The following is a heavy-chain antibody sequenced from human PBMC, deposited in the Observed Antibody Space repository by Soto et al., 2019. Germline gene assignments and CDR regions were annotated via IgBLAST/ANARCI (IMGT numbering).Heavy chain of an antibody. CDR3: AHAYGGRSLY. V-gene: IGHV2-5*02. CDR1: GFSLTTDRVG. J-gene: IGHJ4*02. D-gene: IGHD3-10*01. Sequence: QITLKESGPTLVKPTQTLTLTCTFSGFSLTTDRVGVGWIRQPPGEALEWLAVIYWDDSKTYRPSLESRLTITKDTSKHQVALTMTNMGSLDTATYYCAHAYGGRSLYWGQGTLVTVSS. CDR2: IYWDDSK.